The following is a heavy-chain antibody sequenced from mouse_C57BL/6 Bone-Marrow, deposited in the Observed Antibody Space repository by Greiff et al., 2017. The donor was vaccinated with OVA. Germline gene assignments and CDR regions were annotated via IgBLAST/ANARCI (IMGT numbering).Heavy chain of an antibody. CDR2: INPNNGGT. CDR1: GYTFTDYN. V-gene: IGHV1-18*01. Sequence: VHVKQSGPELVKPGASVKIPCKASGYTFTDYNMDWVKQSHGKSLEWIGDINPNNGGTIYNQKFKGKATLTVDKSSSTAYMELRSLTSEDTAVYYCAITTVPAMDYWGQGTSVTVSS. D-gene: IGHD1-1*01. J-gene: IGHJ4*01. CDR3: AITTVPAMDY.